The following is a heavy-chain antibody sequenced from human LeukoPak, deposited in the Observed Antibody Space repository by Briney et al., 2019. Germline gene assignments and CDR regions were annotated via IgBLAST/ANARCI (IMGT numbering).Heavy chain of an antibody. J-gene: IGHJ4*02. V-gene: IGHV1-46*01. CDR3: ARVPPTVGAVAGINY. Sequence: AASVKVSCKASGYTFTSYYMHWVRQAPGQGLEWMGIINPSGGSTNYAQKLQGRVTMTTDTSTSTAYMELRSLRSDDTAVYYCARVPPTVGAVAGINYWGQGTLVTVSS. D-gene: IGHD6-19*01. CDR2: INPSGGST. CDR1: GYTFTSYY.